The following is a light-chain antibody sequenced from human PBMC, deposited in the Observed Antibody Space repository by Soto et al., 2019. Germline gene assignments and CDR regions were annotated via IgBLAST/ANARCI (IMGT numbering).Light chain of an antibody. Sequence: DIQMTQSPSTLSALPGDRVTITCRASHSISRWLAWYQQKPGKAPKLLISKASTLESGVSSRFSGSGSGTEFTLTISTLQPDDVATYYCLQYSSHSWTFGQGTKVDIK. V-gene: IGKV1-5*03. J-gene: IGKJ1*01. CDR1: HSISRW. CDR3: LQYSSHSWT. CDR2: KAS.